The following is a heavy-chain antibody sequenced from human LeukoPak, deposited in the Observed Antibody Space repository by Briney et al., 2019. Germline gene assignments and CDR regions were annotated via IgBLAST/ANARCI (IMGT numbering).Heavy chain of an antibody. V-gene: IGHV1-46*01. CDR1: GYTFTSYY. J-gene: IGHJ3*02. D-gene: IGHD2-15*01. CDR2: INPSGGST. CDR3: ARDSSVVVVAAVAFDI. Sequence: ASVKVSCKASGYTFTSYYMHWVRQAPGQGLEWMGIINPSGGSTSYAQKFQGRVTMTRDMSTSTVYMELSSLRSEDTAVYYCARDSSVVVVAAVAFDIWGQGTMVTVSS.